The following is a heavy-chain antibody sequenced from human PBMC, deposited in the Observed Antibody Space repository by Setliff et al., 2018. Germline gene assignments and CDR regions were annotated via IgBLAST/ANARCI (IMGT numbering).Heavy chain of an antibody. V-gene: IGHV3-9*01. D-gene: IGHD3-22*01. CDR2: ISWNSGSI. J-gene: IGHJ4*02. Sequence: GGSLRLSCAASGFTFDDYAMHWVRQAPGKGLEWVSGISWNSGSIGYGDSVKGRFTVSRDNTKNSLYVQMNSLRAEDTAIYFCVRQGPLFEDSGYRSSDYWGQGTQVTVSS. CDR1: GFTFDDYA. CDR3: VRQGPLFEDSGYRSSDY.